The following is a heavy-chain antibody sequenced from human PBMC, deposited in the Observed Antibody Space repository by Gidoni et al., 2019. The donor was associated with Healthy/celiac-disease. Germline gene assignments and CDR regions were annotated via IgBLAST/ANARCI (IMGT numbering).Heavy chain of an antibody. Sequence: EVQLVESGGGLVQPGGSLSLSCAASGFTVSSNYMSWVRQAPGKGLELVSVIYSGGSTYYAYSGKGRFTISRDNSKNTLYLQMNSLRAEDTAVYYCARVRDYDSSGYYMYYFDYWGQGTLVTVSS. CDR1: GFTVSSNY. J-gene: IGHJ4*02. CDR2: IYSGGST. CDR3: ARVRDYDSSGYYMYYFDY. D-gene: IGHD3-22*01. V-gene: IGHV3-66*02.